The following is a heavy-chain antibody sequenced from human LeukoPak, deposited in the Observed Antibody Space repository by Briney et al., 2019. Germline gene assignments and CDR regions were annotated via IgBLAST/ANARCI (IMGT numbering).Heavy chain of an antibody. Sequence: PGGSLRLSCAASGFTFSSYAMSWVRQAPGKGLEWVSAISGSGGSTYYADSVKGRFTISRDNSMNTLYLQMNSLRAEDTAVYYCAKRLDGYTLNAEYFQHWGQGTLVTVSS. CDR1: GFTFSSYA. J-gene: IGHJ1*01. V-gene: IGHV3-23*01. CDR3: AKRLDGYTLNAEYFQH. CDR2: ISGSGGST. D-gene: IGHD5-12*01.